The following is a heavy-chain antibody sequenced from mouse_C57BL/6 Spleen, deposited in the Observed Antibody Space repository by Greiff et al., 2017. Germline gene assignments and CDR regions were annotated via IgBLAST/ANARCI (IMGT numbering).Heavy chain of an antibody. V-gene: IGHV14-2*01. J-gene: IGHJ4*01. CDR1: GFNIKDYY. CDR3: ASNYYGSSPYYAMDY. D-gene: IGHD1-1*01. CDR2: IDPEDGET. Sequence: VQLQQSGAELVKPGASVKLSCTASGFNIKDYYMHWVKQRTEQGLEWIGRIDPEDGETKYAPKFQGQATITADTSSNTAYLQLSSRTSEDTAVYYCASNYYGSSPYYAMDYWGQGTSVTVSS.